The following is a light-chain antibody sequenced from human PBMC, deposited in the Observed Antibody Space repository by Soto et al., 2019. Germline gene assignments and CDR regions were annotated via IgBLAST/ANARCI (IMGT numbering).Light chain of an antibody. Sequence: EIVLTQSPGTLSLSPGERATLSCRSSQSVSSSYLAWYQQRRGQAPRLLIYGATSRATGIPARFSGSESATDFTLTISSLEPEDFAVYYCQHRSIWPVSFGQGTRLEIK. V-gene: IGKV3D-20*02. CDR3: QHRSIWPVS. CDR1: QSVSSSY. CDR2: GAT. J-gene: IGKJ5*01.